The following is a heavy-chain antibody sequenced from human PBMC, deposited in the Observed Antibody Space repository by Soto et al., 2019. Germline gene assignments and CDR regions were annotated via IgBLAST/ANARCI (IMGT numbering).Heavy chain of an antibody. CDR3: VRDSGGGGSDLVHFNY. J-gene: IGHJ4*02. Sequence: HPGGSLRLSCAASGFTFSSYEMDWVRQAPGKGLEWVSYISSSGRKIYYADSVKGRFTISRDNADNSLYLQMNGLRVEDTAVYYCVRDSGGGGSDLVHFNYWGQGTLVTVSS. CDR1: GFTFSSYE. V-gene: IGHV3-48*03. CDR2: ISSSGRKI. D-gene: IGHD5-12*01.